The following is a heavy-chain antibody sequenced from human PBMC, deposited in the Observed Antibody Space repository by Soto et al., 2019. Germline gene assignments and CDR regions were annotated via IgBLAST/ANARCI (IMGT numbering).Heavy chain of an antibody. J-gene: IGHJ6*02. CDR1: GYTFTSYC. D-gene: IGHD3-3*01. CDR3: ARDVGYDFWSGYSPSHTFYYYYGMDV. Sequence: SVNVSRKSSGYTFTSYCLSWVRQAPGQGLECMGWISAYNGNTNYAQKLQGRVTMTTDTSTSTAYMELRSLRSDDTAVYYCARDVGYDFWSGYSPSHTFYYYYGMDVWGQGTTVTVSS. CDR2: ISAYNGNT. V-gene: IGHV1-18*04.